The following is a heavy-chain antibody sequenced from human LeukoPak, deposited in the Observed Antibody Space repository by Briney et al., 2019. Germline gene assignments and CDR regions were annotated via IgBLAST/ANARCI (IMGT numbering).Heavy chain of an antibody. CDR2: IIPIFGTA. J-gene: IGHJ6*03. CDR3: ARDAYDSSGYGSRYYYYMDV. Sequence: SVKVSCKASGGTFSSYAISWVRQAPGQGLEWMGGIIPIFGTANYAQKFQGRVTITADESTSTAYMELSSRRSEDTAVYYCARDAYDSSGYGSRYYYYMDVWGKGTTVTVSS. CDR1: GGTFSSYA. V-gene: IGHV1-69*01. D-gene: IGHD3-22*01.